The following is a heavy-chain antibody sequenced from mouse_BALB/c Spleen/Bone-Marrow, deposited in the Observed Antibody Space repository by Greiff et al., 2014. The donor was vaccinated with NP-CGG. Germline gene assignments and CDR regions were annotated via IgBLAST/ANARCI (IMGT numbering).Heavy chain of an antibody. Sequence: QVQLKESGGELARPGASVELSCKASGYTFSGDWMQWGKKRAGQGLEWIGAIYPGDGDTRYTQKFKGKATLTAEKSSSTAYMQLSSLASEDSAVYYCARGNYEGAMDYWGQGTAVTVSS. CDR2: IYPGDGDT. CDR1: GYTFSGDW. CDR3: ARGNYEGAMDY. J-gene: IGHJ4*01. V-gene: IGHV1-87*01. D-gene: IGHD2-4*01.